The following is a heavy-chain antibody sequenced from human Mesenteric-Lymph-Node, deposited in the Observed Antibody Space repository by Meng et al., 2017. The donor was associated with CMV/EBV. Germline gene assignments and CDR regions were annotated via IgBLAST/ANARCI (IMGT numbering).Heavy chain of an antibody. V-gene: IGHV1-2*06. Sequence: TFPGHYKHWGRQAPGHALEWMGRINRTRGGTNYAQKLQGRVTMTRDTSLSTAYMELSTLTSDDTAIYFCARGRTMVRGVLIAILGYWGQGTLVTVSS. D-gene: IGHD3-10*01. CDR2: INRTRGGT. CDR3: ARGRTMVRGVLIAILGY. J-gene: IGHJ4*02. CDR1: TFPGHY.